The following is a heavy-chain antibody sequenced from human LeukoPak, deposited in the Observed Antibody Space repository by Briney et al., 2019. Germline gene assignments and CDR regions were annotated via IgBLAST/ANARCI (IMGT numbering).Heavy chain of an antibody. V-gene: IGHV3-48*03. CDR2: ISSSGGTI. CDR1: GFTFSSSE. CDR3: ARSGQPLFDF. J-gene: IGHJ4*02. Sequence: GSLRLSCAASGFTFSSSEMNWVRQAPGKGLEWVSYISSSGGTISYADSVKGRFTISRDNAKYSLYLQMNSLRAEDTAIYYCARSGQPLFDFWYQGTLVIVSS. D-gene: IGHD1-26*01.